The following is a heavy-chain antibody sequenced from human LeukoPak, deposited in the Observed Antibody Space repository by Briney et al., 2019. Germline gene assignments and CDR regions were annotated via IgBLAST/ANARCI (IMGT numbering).Heavy chain of an antibody. Sequence: SETLSLTCAVYGGSFSGYYWSWIRQPPGKGLEWIGEINHSGSTNYNPSLKSRVTISVDTSKNQFSLKLSSVTAADTAVYYCARGRSTMVRGVFSHYYYYGMDVWGQGTTVTVSS. CDR2: INHSGST. D-gene: IGHD3-10*01. CDR3: ARGRSTMVRGVFSHYYYYGMDV. CDR1: GGSFSGYY. J-gene: IGHJ6*02. V-gene: IGHV4-34*01.